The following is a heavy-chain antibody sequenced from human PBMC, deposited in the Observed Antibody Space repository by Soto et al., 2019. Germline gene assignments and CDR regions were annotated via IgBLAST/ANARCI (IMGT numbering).Heavy chain of an antibody. Sequence: QVHLVQSGAEVKEPGASVKVSCQASGYPLAYFYMHWVRQAPGQGLELMGLIDPHGAWTPSAQKFYGRLTVTRDTSTSTVYMDLSSLTSDDTAVYYCAAEGAAATKTFDFWGQGTLV. CDR2: IDPHGAWT. CDR1: GYPLAYFY. D-gene: IGHD6-25*01. V-gene: IGHV1-46*01. CDR3: AAEGAAATKTFDF. J-gene: IGHJ4*02.